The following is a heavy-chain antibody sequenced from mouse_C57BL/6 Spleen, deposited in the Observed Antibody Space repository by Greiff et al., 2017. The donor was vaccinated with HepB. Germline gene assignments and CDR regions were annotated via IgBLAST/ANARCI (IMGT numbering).Heavy chain of an antibody. D-gene: IGHD1-1*01. CDR1: GVDFSRYW. V-gene: IGHV4-1*01. Sequence: APGGVDFSRYWMSWVRRAPGKGLEWIGEINPDSSTINYAPSLKDKFIISRDNAKNTLYLQMSKVRSEDTALYYCASITTVVGGYFDVWGTGTTVTVSS. CDR3: ASITTVVGGYFDV. J-gene: IGHJ1*03. CDR2: INPDSSTI.